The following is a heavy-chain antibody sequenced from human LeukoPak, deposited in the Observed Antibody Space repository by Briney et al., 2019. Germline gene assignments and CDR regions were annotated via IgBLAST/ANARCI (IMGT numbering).Heavy chain of an antibody. V-gene: IGHV3-7*01. D-gene: IGHD6-13*01. Sequence: PGGSLRLSCAASGFTFSSYWMSWVRQAPGKGLEWVANIKQDGSEKYYVDSVKGRFTISRDNAKNSLYLQMNSLRAEDTAVYYCARGRIAAAGTSYYYYYYMDVWGKGTTVTVSS. CDR2: IKQDGSEK. J-gene: IGHJ6*03. CDR3: ARGRIAAAGTSYYYYYYMDV. CDR1: GFTFSSYW.